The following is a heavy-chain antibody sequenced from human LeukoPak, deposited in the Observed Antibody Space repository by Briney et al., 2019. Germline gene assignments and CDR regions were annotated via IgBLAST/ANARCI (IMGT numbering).Heavy chain of an antibody. V-gene: IGHV1-2*02. CDR3: ASERGWEPKAFDI. D-gene: IGHD1-26*01. J-gene: IGHJ3*02. Sequence: ASVKVSCKASGYTFTGYYMHWVRQAPGQGLEWMGWINPNSGGTNYAQKFQGRVTMTRDTSISTAYMELSSLRSEDTAVYYCASERGWEPKAFDIWGQGTMVTVSS. CDR1: GYTFTGYY. CDR2: INPNSGGT.